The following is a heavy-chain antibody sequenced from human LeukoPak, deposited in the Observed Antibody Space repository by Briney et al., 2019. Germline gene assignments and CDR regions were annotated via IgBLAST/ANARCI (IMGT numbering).Heavy chain of an antibody. CDR1: GGSISSGGYY. J-gene: IGHJ4*02. CDR2: IYYSVSI. Sequence: SETLSLTCTVSGGSISSGGYYWSWIRQHPGKGLEWIGYIYYSVSIYYNPSLKSRVTISVDTSKNQFSLKLSSVTAADTAVYYCARGRDSGRYAVLSYFDYWGQGTLVTVSS. D-gene: IGHD1-26*01. V-gene: IGHV4-31*03. CDR3: ARGRDSGRYAVLSYFDY.